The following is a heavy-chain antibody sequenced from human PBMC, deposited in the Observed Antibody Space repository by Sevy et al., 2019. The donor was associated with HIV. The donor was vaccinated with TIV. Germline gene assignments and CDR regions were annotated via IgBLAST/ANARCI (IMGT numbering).Heavy chain of an antibody. CDR3: AKGSRGYGYNY. CDR1: GFTFSSYA. D-gene: IGHD5-18*01. V-gene: IGHV3-23*01. CDR2: ISGSGGST. Sequence: GGSLRLSCAASGFTFSSYAMSWVRQAPGKGLEWVSAISGSGGSTYYADSVKGRFTISRDNSKNTRYLQMNSLRAEDTAVYYCAKGSRGYGYNYWGQGTLVTVSS. J-gene: IGHJ4*02.